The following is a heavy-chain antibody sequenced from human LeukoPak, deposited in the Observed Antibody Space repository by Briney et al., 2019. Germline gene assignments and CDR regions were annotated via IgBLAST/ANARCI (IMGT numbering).Heavy chain of an antibody. Sequence: PSETLSFTCTVSGGSISSYYWSWIRQPPGKGLEWIGYIYYSGSTNYNPSLKSRVTMSVDTSKNQFSLKLSSVTAADTAMYYCARDNEVAARSFDYWGQGTLVTVSS. CDR2: IYYSGST. J-gene: IGHJ4*02. CDR1: GGSISSYY. D-gene: IGHD6-6*01. CDR3: ARDNEVAARSFDY. V-gene: IGHV4-59*12.